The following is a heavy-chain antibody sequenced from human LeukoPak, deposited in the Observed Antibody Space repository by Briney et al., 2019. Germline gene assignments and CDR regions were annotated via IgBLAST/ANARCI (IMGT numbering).Heavy chain of an antibody. D-gene: IGHD6-19*01. CDR1: GCTFSSYA. CDR2: INPIFGTA. J-gene: IGHJ4*02. V-gene: IGHV1-69*05. CDR3: ASVPEQWLLFDY. Sequence: ASVKVSCKASGCTFSSYAISWVRQAPGQGLEWMGGINPIFGTANYAQKFQVRVTITTDESTSTAYMELSSLRSEDTAVYYCASVPEQWLLFDYWGQGTLVTVSS.